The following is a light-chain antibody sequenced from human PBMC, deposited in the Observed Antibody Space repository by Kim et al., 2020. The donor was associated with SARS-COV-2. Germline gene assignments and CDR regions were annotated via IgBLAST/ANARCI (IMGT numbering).Light chain of an antibody. CDR2: LKSDGSH. CDR1: SGHSSYA. CDR3: QTWGTGIRV. J-gene: IGLJ1*01. Sequence: SVKLTCALSSGHSSYAIAWHPQQPEKGPRYLMKLKSDGSHSKGDGIPDRFSGSSSGAERYLTISSLQSEDEADYYCQTWGTGIRVFGTGTKVTVL. V-gene: IGLV4-69*01.